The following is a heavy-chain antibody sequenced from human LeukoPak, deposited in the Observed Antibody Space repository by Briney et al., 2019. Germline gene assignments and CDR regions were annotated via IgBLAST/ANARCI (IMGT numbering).Heavy chain of an antibody. CDR1: GFTFSAYE. CDR2: INSSGGTT. J-gene: IGHJ4*02. V-gene: IGHV3-48*03. D-gene: IGHD2-15*01. Sequence: GGSLRHSCAASGFTFSAYEMNWVRQAPGKGLEWISYINSSGGTTYYADSVTGRFTVSRDNAKNSLYLQMNSLRAEDTAVYYCARVGCGGGGCYGQLDYWGQGTLVTVSS. CDR3: ARVGCGGGGCYGQLDY.